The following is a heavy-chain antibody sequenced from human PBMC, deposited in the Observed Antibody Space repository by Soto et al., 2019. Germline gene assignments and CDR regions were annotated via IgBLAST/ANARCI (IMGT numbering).Heavy chain of an antibody. CDR2: ISGSGGST. Sequence: EVQLLESGGGLVQPGGSLRLSCAASGFTFSSYAMSWVRRAPGKGLEWVSAISGSGGSTYYADSVKGRFTISRDNSKNSLYLQMNSLRAEDTSVYYWAKESHARILLWERYYYYYMDVWGKGTTVTLSS. D-gene: IGHD5-18*01. V-gene: IGHV3-23*01. CDR3: AKESHARILLWERYYYYYMDV. J-gene: IGHJ6*03. CDR1: GFTFSSYA.